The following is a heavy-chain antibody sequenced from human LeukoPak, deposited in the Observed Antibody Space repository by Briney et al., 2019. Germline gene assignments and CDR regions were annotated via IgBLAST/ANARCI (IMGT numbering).Heavy chain of an antibody. D-gene: IGHD3-9*01. CDR2: IYYSGST. V-gene: IGHV4-59*01. Sequence: SETLSLTCTVSGGSISSYYWSWIRQPPGKGLEWIGYIYYSGSTNYNPSLKSRVTISVDTSKNQFSLKLSSVTAADTAVYYCGGFGILPGSKIKIFDYWGQGTLVTVSS. CDR1: GGSISSYY. J-gene: IGHJ4*02. CDR3: GGFGILPGSKIKIFDY.